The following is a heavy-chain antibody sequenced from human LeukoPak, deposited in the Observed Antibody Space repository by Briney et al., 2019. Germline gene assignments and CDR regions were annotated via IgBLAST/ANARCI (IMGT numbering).Heavy chain of an antibody. CDR1: GFTFSSYW. V-gene: IGHV3-21*01. Sequence: GGSLRLSCAASGFTFSSYWMTWVRQAPGKGLEWVSSISSSSSYIYYADSVKGRFTISRDNAKNSLYLQMNSLRAEDTAVYYCARTKYYYDSSGYYRTYYFDYWGQGTLVTVSS. D-gene: IGHD3-22*01. CDR2: ISSSSSYI. CDR3: ARTKYYYDSSGYYRTYYFDY. J-gene: IGHJ4*02.